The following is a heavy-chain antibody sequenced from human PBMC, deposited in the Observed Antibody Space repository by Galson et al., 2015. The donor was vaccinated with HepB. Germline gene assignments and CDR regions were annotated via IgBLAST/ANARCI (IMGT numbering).Heavy chain of an antibody. CDR1: GYTFTSYG. CDR3: ARDLESGWWPRQGGYYYDVMDD. D-gene: IGHD2-15*01. Sequence: SVKVSCKASGYTFTSYGISWVRQAPGQGLEWMGWISAYNGNTNYAQKLQGRVTMTTDTSTSTAYMELRSLRSDDTAVYYCARDLESGWWPRQGGYYYDVMDDWGQGTTVTVSS. J-gene: IGHJ6*02. CDR2: ISAYNGNT. V-gene: IGHV1-18*04.